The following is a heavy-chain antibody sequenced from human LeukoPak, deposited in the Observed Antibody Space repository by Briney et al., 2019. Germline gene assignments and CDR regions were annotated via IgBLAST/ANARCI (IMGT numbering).Heavy chain of an antibody. CDR3: ARDDGANELN. CDR1: GYTFTSYY. CDR2: INPSGGST. V-gene: IGHV1-46*01. Sequence: ASVKVSCKASGYTFTSYYMHWVRQAPGQGLEWMGIINPSGGSTSYAQKFQGRVTITADKSTSTVYMDLSSLRSDDTAVYYCARDDGANELNWGQGTLVTVSS. D-gene: IGHD5-24*01. J-gene: IGHJ4*02.